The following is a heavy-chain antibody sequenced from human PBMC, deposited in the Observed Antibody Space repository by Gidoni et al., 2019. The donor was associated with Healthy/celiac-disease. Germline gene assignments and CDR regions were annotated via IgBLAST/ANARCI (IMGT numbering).Heavy chain of an antibody. Sequence: QVQLVQSGAEVKKPGSSVKVSCKASCGTFSSYTISWVRQAPGQGLEWMGRIIPLLGIANYAQKLQGRVTITADKSTSTAYMELSSLRSEDTAVYYCASRTAAGSNWFDPWGQGTLVTVSS. J-gene: IGHJ5*02. CDR1: CGTFSSYT. CDR3: ASRTAAGSNWFDP. D-gene: IGHD6-13*01. CDR2: IIPLLGIA. V-gene: IGHV1-69*02.